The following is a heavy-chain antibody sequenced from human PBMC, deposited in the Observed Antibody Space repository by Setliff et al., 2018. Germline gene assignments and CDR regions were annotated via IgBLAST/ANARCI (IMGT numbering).Heavy chain of an antibody. J-gene: IGHJ4*02. Sequence: SETLSLTCTVSADSISSSYDYWAWIRQPPGKGLEWIGEINHSGSTNYNPSLKSRVTISVDTSKNQFSLKLSSVTAEDTAVYYCARDTPPDTAMVQQFDYWGQGTLVTVSS. D-gene: IGHD5-18*01. CDR2: INHSGST. CDR3: ARDTPPDTAMVQQFDY. CDR1: ADSISSSYDY. V-gene: IGHV4-39*07.